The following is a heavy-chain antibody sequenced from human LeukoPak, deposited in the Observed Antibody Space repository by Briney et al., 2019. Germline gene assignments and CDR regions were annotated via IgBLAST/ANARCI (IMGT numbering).Heavy chain of an antibody. J-gene: IGHJ3*01. CDR2: IGVAGGNT. Sequence: SVKVSCKASGFTFSNSAIQWVRQARGQRLEWIGWIGVAGGNTNYAQTLQGRITITRDMSTSTAYMELTSLRSDDTAVYYCAAEIYGGNTDCCTFDFWGPGTPVTVSS. D-gene: IGHD4-23*01. V-gene: IGHV1-58*02. CDR3: AAEIYGGNTDCCTFDF. CDR1: GFTFSNSA.